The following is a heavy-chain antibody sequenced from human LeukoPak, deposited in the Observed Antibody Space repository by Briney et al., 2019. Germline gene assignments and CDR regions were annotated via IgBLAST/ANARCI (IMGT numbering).Heavy chain of an antibody. J-gene: IGHJ4*02. V-gene: IGHV1-2*02. CDR1: GYTFTGYY. Sequence: ASVKVSCKASGYTFTGYYMHWVRQAPGQGLEWMGWINPNSGGTNYAQKFQGRVTMTRDTSISTAYMELSRLRSDDTAVYYCARDEPGDSSFDYWGQGTLVTVSS. CDR3: ARDEPGDSSFDY. CDR2: INPNSGGT. D-gene: IGHD6-13*01.